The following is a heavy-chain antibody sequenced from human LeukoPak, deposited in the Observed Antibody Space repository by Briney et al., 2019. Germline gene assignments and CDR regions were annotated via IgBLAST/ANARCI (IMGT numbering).Heavy chain of an antibody. J-gene: IGHJ4*02. Sequence: GASVKVSCEASGYTFTSYGISWVRQAPGQGLEWMGWISAYNGNTNYAQKLQGRVTMTTDTSTSTAHMELRSLRSDDTAVYYCARVWAFGRYSFDYWGQGTLVTVSS. V-gene: IGHV1-18*01. CDR2: ISAYNGNT. CDR3: ARVWAFGRYSFDY. CDR1: GYTFTSYG. D-gene: IGHD3-10*01.